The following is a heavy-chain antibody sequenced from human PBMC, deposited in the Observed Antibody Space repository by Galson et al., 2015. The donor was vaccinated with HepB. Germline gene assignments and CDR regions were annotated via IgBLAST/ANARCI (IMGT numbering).Heavy chain of an antibody. J-gene: IGHJ4*02. CDR2: VSYDGINK. V-gene: IGHV3-30*03. CDR3: ARGRNYYDSTGSYDH. CDR1: GFSFSRYG. D-gene: IGHD3-22*01. Sequence: SLRLSCAASGFSFSRYGMHWVRQAPGTGLEWVAAVSYDGINKYYSDSLKGRFIISRDNSKNTLHLQMNSPRVEDTAVYYCARGRNYYDSTGSYDHWGQGTLVTVSS.